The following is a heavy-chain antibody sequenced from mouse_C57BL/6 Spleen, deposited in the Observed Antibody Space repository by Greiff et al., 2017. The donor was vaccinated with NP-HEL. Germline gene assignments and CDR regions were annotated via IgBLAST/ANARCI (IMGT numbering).Heavy chain of an antibody. CDR3: ARWSTTVAPYWYFDV. CDR1: GYTFTDYY. Sequence: EVQLQQSGPELVKPGASVKISCKASGYTFTDYYMNWVKQSHGKSLEWIGDINPNNGGTSYNQKFKGKATLTVDKSSSTAYMELRSLTSEDSAVYYCARWSTTVAPYWYFDVWGTGTTVTVSS. D-gene: IGHD1-1*01. J-gene: IGHJ1*03. CDR2: INPNNGGT. V-gene: IGHV1-26*01.